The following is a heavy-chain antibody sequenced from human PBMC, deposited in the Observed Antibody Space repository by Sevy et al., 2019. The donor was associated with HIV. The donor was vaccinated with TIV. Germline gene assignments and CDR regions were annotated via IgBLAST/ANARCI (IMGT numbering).Heavy chain of an antibody. CDR2: INWNGDDT. CDR1: GFTFDDYT. CDR3: AKERNCGRDCLYFQH. D-gene: IGHD2-21*02. V-gene: IGHV3-43*01. J-gene: IGHJ1*01. Sequence: GGYLRLSCAASGFTFDDYTMHWVRQAPGKGLEWVSLINWNGDDTYYADSVKGRFTISRDNSRNSLYLQMNSLRTEDTALYYCAKERNCGRDCLYFQHWGQGTLVTVSS.